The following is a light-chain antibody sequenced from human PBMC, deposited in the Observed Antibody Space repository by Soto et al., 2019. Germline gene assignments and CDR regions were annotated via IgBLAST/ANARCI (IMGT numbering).Light chain of an antibody. CDR3: CSYAGSKTWV. J-gene: IGLJ3*02. V-gene: IGLV2-11*01. CDR1: NSDVGAYDY. CDR2: DVT. Sequence: QSALTQPRSVSGSPGQSVIISCTGTNSDVGAYDYVSWYQQHPGKAPKLIIYDVTKRPSGVPDRFSASKSGNTASLTISGPQAEDEAYYYCCSYAGSKTWVFGGGTKLTVL.